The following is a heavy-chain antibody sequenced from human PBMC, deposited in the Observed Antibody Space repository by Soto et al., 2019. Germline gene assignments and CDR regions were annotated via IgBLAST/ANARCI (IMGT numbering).Heavy chain of an antibody. CDR2: IHNSGTT. J-gene: IGHJ4*02. CDR1: GGSVNSDNYY. Sequence: PSETLSLTCNVSGGSVNSDNYYWTWVRQPPGKGLEWIGNIHNSGTTNYNPSLQNRVTLSIDTSKNQYSLKLTSVTAADAALYYCARDIRGFSRALDYWGRGTPVTVSS. V-gene: IGHV4-61*01. CDR3: ARDIRGFSRALDY. D-gene: IGHD5-18*01.